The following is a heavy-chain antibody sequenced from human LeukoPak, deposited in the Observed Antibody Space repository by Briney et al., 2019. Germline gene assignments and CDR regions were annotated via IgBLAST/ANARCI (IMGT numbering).Heavy chain of an antibody. V-gene: IGHV5-51*01. D-gene: IGHD2-15*01. CDR2: IYPADSDI. J-gene: IGHJ5*02. CDR3: ARQEYCSGGSCYTWFDP. Sequence: GESLKISCKGSGYSINNYWIGWVCQMPGKGLEWMGIIYPADSDIRYSPSFQGQVTISADKSISTAYLQWSSLKASDTAMYYCARQEYCSGGSCYTWFDPWGQGTLVIVSS. CDR1: GYSINNYW.